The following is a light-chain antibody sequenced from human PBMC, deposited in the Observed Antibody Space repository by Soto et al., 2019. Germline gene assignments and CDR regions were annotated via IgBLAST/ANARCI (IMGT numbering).Light chain of an antibody. V-gene: IGKV1-5*03. CDR1: QSISSW. CDR2: KAS. J-gene: IGKJ1*01. CDR3: QQFNNYPWT. Sequence: DIQMTQSPSTLSASVGDRDTITCRASQSISSWLAWYQQKPWKAPKLLIYKASSLESGVPSRFSGSGSGTEFTLTISSLQPDDFATYYCQQFNNYPWTFGQGTKVDIK.